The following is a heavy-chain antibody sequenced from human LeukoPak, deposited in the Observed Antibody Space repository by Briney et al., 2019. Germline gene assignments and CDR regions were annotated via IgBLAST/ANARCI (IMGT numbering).Heavy chain of an antibody. Sequence: GGSLRLSCAASGFTFSSSAMSWVRQAPGKGLEWVSAISNNGGYTYYADSVQGRFTISRDNSKSTLCLQMNSLRAEDTAVYYCATGYSSGWSSVRYAFDIWGQGTMVTVSS. J-gene: IGHJ3*02. CDR3: ATGYSSGWSSVRYAFDI. D-gene: IGHD6-19*01. V-gene: IGHV3-23*01. CDR1: GFTFSSSA. CDR2: ISNNGGYT.